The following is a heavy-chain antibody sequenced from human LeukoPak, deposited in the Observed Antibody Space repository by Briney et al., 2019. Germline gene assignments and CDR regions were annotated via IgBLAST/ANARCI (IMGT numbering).Heavy chain of an antibody. CDR1: GFTFDDYA. J-gene: IGHJ4*02. V-gene: IGHV3-9*01. CDR3: AKDSGYYYGSGSYYPY. CDR2: ISWNSGSI. Sequence: PGGSLRLSCAASGFTFDDYAMHWVRQAPGKGLEWVSGISWNSGSIGYAGSVKGRFTISRDNAKNSLYLQMNSLRAEDTALYYCAKDSGYYYGSGSYYPYWGQGTLVTVSS. D-gene: IGHD3-10*01.